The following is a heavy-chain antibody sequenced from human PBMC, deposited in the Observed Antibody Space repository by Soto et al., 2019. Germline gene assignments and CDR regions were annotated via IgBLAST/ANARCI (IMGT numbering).Heavy chain of an antibody. J-gene: IGHJ4*02. D-gene: IGHD6-19*01. CDR1: GFTCSTNA. CDR2: ISYDGSTR. Sequence: QVQLVESGGGVDQPGRSLRLSCAASGFTCSTNAMHWVRQAPGKGLEWVAVISYDGSTRYYADSMKGRFTISRDNSKNTLYLQMNNLRAEDTAVYYCAKQFSGWSYYFDYWGQGTLVTVSS. CDR3: AKQFSGWSYYFDY. V-gene: IGHV3-30-3*02.